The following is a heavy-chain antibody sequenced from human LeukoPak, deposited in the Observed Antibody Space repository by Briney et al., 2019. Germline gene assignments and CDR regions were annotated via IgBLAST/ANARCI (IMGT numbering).Heavy chain of an antibody. J-gene: IGHJ4*02. V-gene: IGHV3-23*01. Sequence: PGGSLRLSCAASGFTFSSYAMSWVRQAPGKGLEWVSAISGSGGSTYYADSVKGRFTISRDNSKNTLYLQMNSLRAEDTAVYYCAKNVMQQLVSMPDDYWGQGTLVTVSS. CDR3: AKNVMQQLVSMPDDY. D-gene: IGHD6-13*01. CDR2: ISGSGGST. CDR1: GFTFSSYA.